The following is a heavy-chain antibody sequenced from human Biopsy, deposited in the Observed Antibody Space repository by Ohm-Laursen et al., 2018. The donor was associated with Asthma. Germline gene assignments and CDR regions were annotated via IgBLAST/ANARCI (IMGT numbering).Heavy chain of an antibody. Sequence: SQTLSLTCTVSGGSINIGDYYWSWIRQHPVKGLEWIGYIYYSGSTYYNPSLKSRVSISLDTSKNQFSLSLTSVTAADTAVYYCARVLRYGDIFFGMDVWGQGTTVTVSS. CDR2: IYYSGST. CDR1: GGSINIGDYY. D-gene: IGHD4-17*01. CDR3: ARVLRYGDIFFGMDV. J-gene: IGHJ6*01. V-gene: IGHV4-31*03.